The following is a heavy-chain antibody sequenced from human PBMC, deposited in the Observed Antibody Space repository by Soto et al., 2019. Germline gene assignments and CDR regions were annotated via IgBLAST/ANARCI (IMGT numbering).Heavy chain of an antibody. D-gene: IGHD4-17*01. CDR3: ARVYGDYASDAFDI. V-gene: IGHV4-31*11. CDR2: IYYSGRT. CDR1: GWSFGGYD. J-gene: IGHJ3*02. Sequence: ALCLTCGVYGWSFGGYDCTWIRQPPGKGLEWIGYIYYSGRTYYTPSLKSRVTISVDTSKNQFSLKLSSVTAADTAVYYCARVYGDYASDAFDIWGQGTMVTVSS.